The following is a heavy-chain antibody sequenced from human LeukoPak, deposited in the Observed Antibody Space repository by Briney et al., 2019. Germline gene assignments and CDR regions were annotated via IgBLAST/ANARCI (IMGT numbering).Heavy chain of an antibody. CDR3: ARVGYSGYDSPPDY. V-gene: IGHV3-20*01. D-gene: IGHD5-12*01. Sequence: GGSLRLSCAASGFTFDDYGMSWVRHAPGKGLEWVSGINWNGGSTGYADSVKGRFSISRDNAKTSLYLQMNSLRAEDTAVYHCARVGYSGYDSPPDYWGQGTLVTVSS. J-gene: IGHJ4*02. CDR2: INWNGGST. CDR1: GFTFDDYG.